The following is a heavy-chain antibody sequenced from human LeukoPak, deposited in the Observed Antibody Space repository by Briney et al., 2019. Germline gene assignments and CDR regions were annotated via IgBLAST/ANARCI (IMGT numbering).Heavy chain of an antibody. J-gene: IGHJ3*01. CDR2: ISYSVANS. CDR3: ARDMQLST. CDR1: GFTFSGSA. D-gene: IGHD3-16*02. Sequence: QTGGSLRLSCAASGFTFSGSAMSWVRQAPGGGLEWVSLISYSVANSYYTDSVRGRFTIARDNSKDTMFLQMNSLRAEDTAIYSCARDMQLSTWGLGTMVTVSS. V-gene: IGHV3-23*01.